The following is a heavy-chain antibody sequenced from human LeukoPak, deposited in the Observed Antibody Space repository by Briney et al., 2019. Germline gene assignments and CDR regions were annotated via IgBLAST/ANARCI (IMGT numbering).Heavy chain of an antibody. D-gene: IGHD5-12*01. CDR3: ATWPSGYDN. J-gene: IGHJ4*02. V-gene: IGHV3-66*01. CDR1: GFTVSSNY. CDR2: ICSGGST. Sequence: GGSLRLSWAASGFTVSSNYVSWVRQAPGKGLEWVSLICSGGSTYYADSVKGRFTISRDNSKNTVYLQMNSLRAEDTAVYFCATWPSGYDNWGQGTWSPSPQ.